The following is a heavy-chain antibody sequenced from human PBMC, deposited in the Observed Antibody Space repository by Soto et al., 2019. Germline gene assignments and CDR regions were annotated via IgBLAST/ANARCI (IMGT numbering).Heavy chain of an antibody. CDR3: ARDGIARKPNYYYYYYMDV. Sequence: GASVKVSCKDSGYTFTGYYMYWVRQALRQGLEWMGWINPNSGGTNYAQKFQGWVTMTRDTSISTAYMELSRLRSDDTTVYYCARDGIARKPNYYYYYYMDVWGKGTTVTVSS. CDR1: GYTFTGYY. J-gene: IGHJ6*03. CDR2: INPNSGGT. V-gene: IGHV1-2*04. D-gene: IGHD6-13*01.